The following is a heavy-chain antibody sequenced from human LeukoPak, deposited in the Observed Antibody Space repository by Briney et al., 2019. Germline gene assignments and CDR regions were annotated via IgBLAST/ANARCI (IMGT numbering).Heavy chain of an antibody. Sequence: ASVKVSCKASGYTFTGYYIHWVRQAPGQGLEWMGWINPNSGGTNYAQKFQGRVTMTRDTSISTAYMELSRLRSDDTAVYYCVREATWFAPWGQGTLATVSS. CDR1: GYTFTGYY. J-gene: IGHJ5*02. CDR3: VREATWFAP. V-gene: IGHV1-2*02. D-gene: IGHD1-26*01. CDR2: INPNSGGT.